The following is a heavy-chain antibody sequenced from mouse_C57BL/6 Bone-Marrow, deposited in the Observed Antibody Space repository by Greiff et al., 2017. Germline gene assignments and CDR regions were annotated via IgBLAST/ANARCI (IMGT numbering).Heavy chain of an antibody. CDR1: GFTFSDFY. V-gene: IGHV7-1*01. D-gene: IGHD2-4*01. CDR2: SRNKANDYTT. Sequence: EVQLMESGGGLVQSGRSLRLSCATSGFTFSDFYMEWVRQAPGKGLEWIAASRNKANDYTTEYSASVKGRFIVSRDTSQSILYLQMNALRAEDTAIYYCARALYDYDGDWYFDVWGTGTTVTVSS. J-gene: IGHJ1*03. CDR3: ARALYDYDGDWYFDV.